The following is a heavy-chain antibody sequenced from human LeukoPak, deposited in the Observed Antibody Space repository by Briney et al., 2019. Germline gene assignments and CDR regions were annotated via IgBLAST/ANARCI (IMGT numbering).Heavy chain of an antibody. CDR2: ISGSGGST. Sequence: GGSLRLSCAASGLTVSSNYMSWGRQAPGKGLVCVSSISGSGGSTYYADSVKGRFTISRDNSKNTLYLQMSSLRAEDTALYYRAKEVGLSAAGTRGDFDYWGQGTLVTVSS. V-gene: IGHV3-23*01. J-gene: IGHJ4*02. D-gene: IGHD6-13*01. CDR1: GLTVSSNY. CDR3: AKEVGLSAAGTRGDFDY.